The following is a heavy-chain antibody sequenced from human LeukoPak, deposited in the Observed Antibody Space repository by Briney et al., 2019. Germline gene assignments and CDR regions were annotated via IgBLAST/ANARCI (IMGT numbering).Heavy chain of an antibody. CDR3: ARVGQGYPGFDP. CDR1: GGSISIGDYC. V-gene: IGHV4-30-4*01. Sequence: SQTLSLTCTVSGGSISIGDYCWSWIRQPPGKGLEWIGYIDYSGSTYYNPSLKSRVTISVDTSKNQFSLKLSSVTAAETAVYYCARVGQGYPGFDPWGQGTLVTVSS. J-gene: IGHJ5*02. D-gene: IGHD5-18*01. CDR2: IDYSGST.